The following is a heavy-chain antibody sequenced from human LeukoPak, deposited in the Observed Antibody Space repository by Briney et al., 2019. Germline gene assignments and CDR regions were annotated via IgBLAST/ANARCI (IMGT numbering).Heavy chain of an antibody. CDR2: INPNSGGT. CDR3: ARDLAINRPAANPPYNWFDP. J-gene: IGHJ5*02. V-gene: IGHV1-2*02. D-gene: IGHD2-2*01. Sequence: ASVKVSCKASGYTFTGYYMHWVRQAPGQGLEWMGWINPNSGGTNYAQKFQGRVTMTRDTSISTAYMELSRLRSDDTAVYYCARDLAINRPAANPPYNWFDPWGQGTLVTVSS. CDR1: GYTFTGYY.